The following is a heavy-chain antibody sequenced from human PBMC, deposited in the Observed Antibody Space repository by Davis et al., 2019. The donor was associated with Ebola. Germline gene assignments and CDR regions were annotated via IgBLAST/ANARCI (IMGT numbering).Heavy chain of an antibody. CDR2: INQDGSEG. CDR3: VRHNMWTYDV. Sequence: GESLKISCAASGFTFSSYWMSWVRQAPGKGLEWVANINQDGSEGYYVASVRGRFTISRDNARNSLFMQMNSLRVEDTAVYYCVRHNMWTYDVWGQGTMVTVSS. V-gene: IGHV3-7*01. D-gene: IGHD2-21*01. CDR1: GFTFSSYW. J-gene: IGHJ3*01.